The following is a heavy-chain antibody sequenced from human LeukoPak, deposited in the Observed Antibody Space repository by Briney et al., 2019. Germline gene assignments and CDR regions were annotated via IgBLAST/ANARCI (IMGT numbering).Heavy chain of an antibody. J-gene: IGHJ6*04. Sequence: GGSLGLSCAPSGFTFSSYWMSWVRQAPGKGLEWVANIKQDGSEKYYVDSVKGRFTISRDNGKNSLYLQMNSLRAEDTAVYYCARKAYGLDVWGKGTTVIVSS. CDR1: GFTFSSYW. CDR3: ARKAYGLDV. V-gene: IGHV3-7*03. CDR2: IKQDGSEK.